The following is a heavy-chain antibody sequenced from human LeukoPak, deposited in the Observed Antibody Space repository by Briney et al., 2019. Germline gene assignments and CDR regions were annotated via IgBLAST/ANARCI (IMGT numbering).Heavy chain of an antibody. CDR1: GFTFSSYA. J-gene: IGHJ4*02. CDR2: INGRGSNT. CDR3: ARVVCSPNCRPDY. D-gene: IGHD2-2*01. Sequence: PGGSLRLSCAASGFTFSSYAVSWVRQAPGKGLEWVSAINGRGSNTYYADSVKGRFTISRDNTKKSLYLQMDSLRAEDTAVYYCARVVCSPNCRPDYWGQGTLVTVSS. V-gene: IGHV3-23*01.